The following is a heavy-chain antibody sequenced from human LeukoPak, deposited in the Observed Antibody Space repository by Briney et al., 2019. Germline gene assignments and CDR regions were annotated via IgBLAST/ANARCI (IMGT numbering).Heavy chain of an antibody. J-gene: IGHJ4*02. D-gene: IGHD6-13*01. CDR3: AKAIGAAADSLDY. CDR2: IWYDGSKK. Sequence: GGSVRLSCAASGFIFNSYGIHWVRHAPGKGLEGGAVIWYDGSKKYCADSVKGRFTISRDNSKNTLYLQMNRLRAEDTAVYYCAKAIGAAADSLDYWGQGTLVTVSS. V-gene: IGHV3-33*06. CDR1: GFIFNSYG.